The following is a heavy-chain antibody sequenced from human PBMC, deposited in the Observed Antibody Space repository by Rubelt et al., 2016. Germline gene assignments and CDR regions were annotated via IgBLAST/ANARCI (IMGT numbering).Heavy chain of an antibody. V-gene: IGHV1-24*01. D-gene: IGHD4-23*01. CDR3: ARGPPLYGGKALDYFDY. CDR2: FDPEDGET. Sequence: GYTLTELSMHWVRQAPGKVLEWMGGFDPEDGETIYAQKLQGRVTMTRNTSMSTAYMELSGLRSEDTAVYYCARGPPLYGGKALDYFDYWGQGTLVTDTS. CDR1: GYTLTELS. J-gene: IGHJ4*02.